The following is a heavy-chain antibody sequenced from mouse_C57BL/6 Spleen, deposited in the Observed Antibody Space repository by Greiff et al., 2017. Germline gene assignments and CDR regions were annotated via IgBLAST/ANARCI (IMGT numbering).Heavy chain of an antibody. J-gene: IGHJ3*01. Sequence: VKVVESGPGLVAPSPSLSITCTVSGFSLTSYAISWVRQPPGKGLEWLGVIWTGGGTNYNSALKSRLSISKDNSKSQVFLKMNSLQTDDTARYYCASYYYGSSSFAYWGQGTLVTVSA. V-gene: IGHV2-9-1*01. CDR1: GFSLTSYA. D-gene: IGHD1-1*01. CDR3: ASYYYGSSSFAY. CDR2: IWTGGGT.